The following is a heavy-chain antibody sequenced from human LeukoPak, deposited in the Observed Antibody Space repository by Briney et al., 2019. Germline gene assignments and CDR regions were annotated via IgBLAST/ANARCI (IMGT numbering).Heavy chain of an antibody. CDR2: MNPDSGNT. J-gene: IGHJ5*02. D-gene: IGHD3-10*01. CDR3: ARYITMVRGGSWFDP. CDR1: GYTFTNSD. Sequence: GASVKVSCKASGYTFTNSDINWVRQAAGQGLEWMGWMNPDSGNTGYARNFQGRVTMTRNTSISTAYMEQSSLRSEDTAVYYCARYITMVRGGSWFDPWGQGTLVTVSS. V-gene: IGHV1-8*01.